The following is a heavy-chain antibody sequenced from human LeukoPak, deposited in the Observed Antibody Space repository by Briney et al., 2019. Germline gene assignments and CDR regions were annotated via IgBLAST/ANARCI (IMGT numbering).Heavy chain of an antibody. Sequence: PSQTLSLTCAVSGGSISSGGYSWSWIRQPPGTGLEWIGYIYHSGSTYYNPSLKSRVTISVDRSKNQFSLKLSSVTAADTAVYYCARLSNYGGNSDYWGQGTLVTVSS. CDR2: IYHSGST. J-gene: IGHJ4*02. CDR1: GGSISSGGYS. D-gene: IGHD4-17*01. CDR3: ARLSNYGGNSDY. V-gene: IGHV4-30-2*01.